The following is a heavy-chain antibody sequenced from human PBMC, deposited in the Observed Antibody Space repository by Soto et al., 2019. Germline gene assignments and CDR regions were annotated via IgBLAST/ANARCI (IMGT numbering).Heavy chain of an antibody. CDR1: GYSFISHH. D-gene: IGHD2-15*01. CDR2: INPSGGGT. V-gene: IGHV1-46*01. Sequence: QVQLVQSGAEVKKPGASVKVSCEASGYSFISHHMLWVRQAPGQGLEWMGIINPSGGGTRYAQKFHDRVTMTRDTSTSTIYMQLTGLRSEDTAVYYCARHSQFYCSGGSCSGSMDVWGQGTTVTVSS. J-gene: IGHJ6*02. CDR3: ARHSQFYCSGGSCSGSMDV.